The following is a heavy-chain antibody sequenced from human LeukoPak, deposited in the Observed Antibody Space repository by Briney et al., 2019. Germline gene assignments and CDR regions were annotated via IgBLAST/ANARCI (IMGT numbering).Heavy chain of an antibody. CDR2: FDPEDVEI. CDR1: GYSLSELS. J-gene: IGHJ3*02. CDR3: ASGFYGAGHFDDDVFDI. D-gene: IGHD4/OR15-4a*01. Sequence: ASVKVSCTVSGYSLSELSIHWVRQVPGKGFTWMGGFDPEDVEIVYAQSFQGRVTMTEDTSTDTAYMELSRLTSEDTAVYYCASGFYGAGHFDDDVFDIWGQGTLVTVSS. V-gene: IGHV1-24*01.